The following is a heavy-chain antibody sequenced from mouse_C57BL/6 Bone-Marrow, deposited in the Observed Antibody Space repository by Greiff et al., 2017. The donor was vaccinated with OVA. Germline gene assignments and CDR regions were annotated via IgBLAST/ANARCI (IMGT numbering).Heavy chain of an antibody. CDR2: IYPRSGNT. Sequence: QVHVKQSGAELARPGASVKLSCKASGYTFTSYGISWVKQRTGQGLEWIGEIYPRSGNTYYNEKFKGKATLTADKSSSTAYMELRSLTSEDSAVYVCARGGYSNLYYYAMDYWGQGTSVTVSS. CDR3: ARGGYSNLYYYAMDY. D-gene: IGHD2-5*01. V-gene: IGHV1-81*01. CDR1: GYTFTSYG. J-gene: IGHJ4*01.